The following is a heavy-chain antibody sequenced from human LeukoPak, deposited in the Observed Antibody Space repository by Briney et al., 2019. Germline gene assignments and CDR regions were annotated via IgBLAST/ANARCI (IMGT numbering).Heavy chain of an antibody. D-gene: IGHD3-22*01. CDR3: ARDVPRIYYYDSSGYDY. Sequence: ASVKVSCKASGYTFTGYYMHWVRQAPGQGLEWMGWINPNSGGTNYAQKFQGRVTMTRDMSTSTVYMELSSLRSEDTAVYYCARDVPRIYYYDSSGYDYWGQGTLVTVSS. CDR1: GYTFTGYY. J-gene: IGHJ4*02. CDR2: INPNSGGT. V-gene: IGHV1-2*02.